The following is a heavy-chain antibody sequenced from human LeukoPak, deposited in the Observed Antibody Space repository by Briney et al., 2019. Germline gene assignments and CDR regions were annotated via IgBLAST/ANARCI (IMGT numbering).Heavy chain of an antibody. D-gene: IGHD5-18*01. CDR3: ARDGADGYSYGSFDY. CDR2: IYYSGST. J-gene: IGHJ4*02. Sequence: SETLSLTCTVSGGSISSYYWSWIRQPPGKGLEWIGYIYYSGSTNYNPSLKSRVTISVDTSKNQFSLKLSSVTAADTAVYYCARDGADGYSYGSFDYWGQGTLVIVSS. V-gene: IGHV4-59*01. CDR1: GGSISSYY.